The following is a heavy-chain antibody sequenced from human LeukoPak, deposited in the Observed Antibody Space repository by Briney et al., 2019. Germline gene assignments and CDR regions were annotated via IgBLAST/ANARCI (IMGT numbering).Heavy chain of an antibody. V-gene: IGHV3-21*01. CDR1: GVTFSDSA. CDR2: ISSSGSYI. Sequence: NAGGSLRLSCAASGVTFSDSAMTWARQVPVKGLEWVSSISSSGSYIYYADSVKGRFPISRDNAKNSLYLQMNSLRADDTAVYHCARGAGTIFGEYYYYMDVWGKGTAVTVSS. J-gene: IGHJ6*03. CDR3: ARGAGTIFGEYYYYMDV. D-gene: IGHD3-3*02.